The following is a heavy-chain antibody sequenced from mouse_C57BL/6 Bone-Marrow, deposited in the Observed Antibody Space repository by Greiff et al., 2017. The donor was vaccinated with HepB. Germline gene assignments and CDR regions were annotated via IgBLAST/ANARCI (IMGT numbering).Heavy chain of an antibody. Sequence: EVMLVESGPELVKPGDSVKISCKASGYSFTGYFMNWVMQSHGKSLEWIGRINPYNGDTFYNQKFKGKATLTVDKSSSTAHMELRSLTSEDSAVYYCARFYDGYYDFDYWGQGTTLTVSS. CDR1: GYSFTGYF. D-gene: IGHD2-3*01. V-gene: IGHV1-20*01. CDR3: ARFYDGYYDFDY. J-gene: IGHJ2*01. CDR2: INPYNGDT.